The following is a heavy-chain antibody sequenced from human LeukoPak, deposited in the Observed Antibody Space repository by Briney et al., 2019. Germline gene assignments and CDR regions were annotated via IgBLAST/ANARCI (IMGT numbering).Heavy chain of an antibody. V-gene: IGHV4-30-4*01. J-gene: IGHJ5*02. CDR1: GGSISSGDYY. CDR3: ARETTGYWFDL. Sequence: PSETLSLTCTVSGGSISSGDYYWSWLRQPPGKGLEWIGYIYYSGSTYYNPSLKSRVTISVDTSKNQFSLKLSSVTAADTAVYYCARETTGYWFDLWGQGTLVTVSS. CDR2: IYYSGST. D-gene: IGHD4-11*01.